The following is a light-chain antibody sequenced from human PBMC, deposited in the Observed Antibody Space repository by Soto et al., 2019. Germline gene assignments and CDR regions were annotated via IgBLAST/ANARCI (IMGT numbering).Light chain of an antibody. CDR1: NIGSKS. V-gene: IGLV3-21*04. CDR3: QGWDSSSDRGV. CDR2: YDS. J-gene: IGLJ2*01. Sequence: SYELTQPPSVSVAPGKTARITCGGNNIGSKSVHWYQQKPGQAPVLVIYYDSDRPSGIPERFSGSNSGNTATLTISRVAAGDEADYYCQGWDSSSDRGVFGGGTKLTVL.